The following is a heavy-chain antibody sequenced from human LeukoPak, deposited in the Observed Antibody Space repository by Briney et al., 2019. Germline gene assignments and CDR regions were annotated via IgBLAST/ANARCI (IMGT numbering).Heavy chain of an antibody. CDR2: IIPIFGIA. J-gene: IGHJ6*02. V-gene: IGHV1-69*04. CDR1: GGTFSSYA. D-gene: IGHD1/OR15-1a*01. CDR3: ARDSITGTLGYYYYGMDV. Sequence: SVKVSCKASGGTFSSYAISWVRQAPGQGLEWMGRIIPIFGIANYAQKFQGRVTITADKSTSTAYMELCSLRSEDTAVYYCARDSITGTLGYYYYGMDVWGQGTTVTVSS.